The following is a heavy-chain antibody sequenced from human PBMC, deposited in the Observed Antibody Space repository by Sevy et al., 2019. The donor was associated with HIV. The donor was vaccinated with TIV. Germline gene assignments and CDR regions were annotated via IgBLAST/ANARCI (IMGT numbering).Heavy chain of an antibody. V-gene: IGHV3-33*01. CDR2: IRYDGINK. CDR1: GFTLSSYG. J-gene: IGHJ6*02. D-gene: IGHD3-3*01. CDR3: ARDRLGITISAEWGGGMDV. Sequence: GGSLRLSCAASGFTLSSYGMHWVRQAPGKGLEWVAVIRYDGINKYYADSVKGRFTISRDNSKNTRYLQMNSLRAEDTAVYYCARDRLGITISAEWGGGMDVWGQGTTVTVSS.